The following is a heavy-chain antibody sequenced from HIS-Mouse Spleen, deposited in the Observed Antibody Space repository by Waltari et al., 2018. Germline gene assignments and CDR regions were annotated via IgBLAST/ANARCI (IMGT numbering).Heavy chain of an antibody. CDR1: GFTFSSYW. V-gene: IGHV3-7*01. CDR3: ARGNYYDSSGYYRDWYFDL. J-gene: IGHJ2*01. CDR2: IKQDGSEK. D-gene: IGHD3-22*01. Sequence: EVQLVESGGGLVQPGGSLRLSCAASGFTFSSYWMSWVRRAPGKGLEWVANIKQDGSEKYYVDSVKGRFTISRDNAKNSLYLQMNSLRAEDTDVYYCARGNYYDSSGYYRDWYFDLWGRGTLVTVSS.